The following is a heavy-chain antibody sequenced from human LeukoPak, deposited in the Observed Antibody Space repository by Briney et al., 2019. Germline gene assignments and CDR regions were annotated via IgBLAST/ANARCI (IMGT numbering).Heavy chain of an antibody. J-gene: IGHJ4*02. CDR1: GFTVSSNY. D-gene: IGHD6-19*01. V-gene: IGHV3-66*01. Sequence: GGSLRLSCAASGFTVSSNYMSWVRQAPGKGLEWVSVIYSGGSTYYADSVKGRFTISRDNSKNTLYLQMNSLRAEDTAVYYCARETVPAYSSGWYGHFDYWGQGTLVTVSS. CDR3: ARETVPAYSSGWYGHFDY. CDR2: IYSGGST.